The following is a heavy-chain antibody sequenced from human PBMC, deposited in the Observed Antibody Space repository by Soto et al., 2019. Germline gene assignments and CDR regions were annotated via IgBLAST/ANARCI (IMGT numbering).Heavy chain of an antibody. V-gene: IGHV4-30-4*01. CDR3: ARGFPVRINVLRFLEWPNPMDV. CDR2: IYYSGST. CDR1: GGSISSGDYY. D-gene: IGHD3-3*01. J-gene: IGHJ6*02. Sequence: SEPLSLTCTVSGGSISSGDYYWSWIRQPPGKGLGWIGYIYYSGSTYYNPSLKSRVTISVDTSKNQFSLKLSSVTAADTAVYYCARGFPVRINVLRFLEWPNPMDVWGQGTTVTVSS.